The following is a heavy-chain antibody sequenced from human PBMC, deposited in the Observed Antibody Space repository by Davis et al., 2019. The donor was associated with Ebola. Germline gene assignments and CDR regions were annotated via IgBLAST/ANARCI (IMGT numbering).Heavy chain of an antibody. Sequence: PGGSLRLSCAASGFSFNSYAMHWVRQGPGKGLEWVALISHDGRQEYYADSVKGRFTISRDNSKDTLYLQMNGLRTEDTSVYYCSKDGVNQVTTPNWFDTWDPGTLITVSS. D-gene: IGHD1-14*01. CDR3: SKDGVNQVTTPNWFDT. J-gene: IGHJ5*01. V-gene: IGHV3-30*04. CDR1: GFSFNSYA. CDR2: ISHDGRQE.